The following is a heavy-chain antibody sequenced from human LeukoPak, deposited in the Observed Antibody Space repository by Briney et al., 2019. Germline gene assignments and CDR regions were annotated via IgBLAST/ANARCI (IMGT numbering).Heavy chain of an antibody. CDR1: GYTFTSYY. CDR3: ARVQYSSGWPYHDAFDI. Sequence: ASVTVSCKASGYTFTSYYMHWVRQAPGQGLEWMGLINPSGGSTSYAQKFQGRVTMTRDTSTSTVYMELSSLRSEDTAVYYCARVQYSSGWPYHDAFDIWGQGTMVTVSS. V-gene: IGHV1-46*01. D-gene: IGHD6-19*01. CDR2: INPSGGST. J-gene: IGHJ3*02.